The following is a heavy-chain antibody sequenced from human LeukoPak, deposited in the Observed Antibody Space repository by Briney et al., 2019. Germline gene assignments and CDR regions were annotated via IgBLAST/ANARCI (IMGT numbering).Heavy chain of an antibody. V-gene: IGHV3-30*04. Sequence: GRSLRLSCAASGFTFSSYAIHWVRQAPGKGLEWVADISYDGTSEYYADSVKGRFTTSRDNSKNTLYLQMNSLRAEDTAVYYCARERLHSGYDYDRIINYYYGMDVWGQGTTVTVSS. J-gene: IGHJ6*02. CDR1: GFTFSSYA. CDR2: ISYDGTSE. D-gene: IGHD5-12*01. CDR3: ARERLHSGYDYDRIINYYYGMDV.